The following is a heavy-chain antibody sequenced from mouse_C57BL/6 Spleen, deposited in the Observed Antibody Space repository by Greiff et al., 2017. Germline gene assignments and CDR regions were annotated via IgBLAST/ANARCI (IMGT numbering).Heavy chain of an antibody. CDR3: AREGSYYFFAY. CDR2: IHPNSGST. Sequence: QVQLQQPGAELVKPGASVKLSCKASGYTFTSYWMHWVKQRPGQGLEWIGMIHPNSGSTNYNEKFKSKATLTVDKSSSTAYMQLSSLTSEDSAVYYCAREGSYYFFAYWGQGTLVTVSA. D-gene: IGHD1-1*01. J-gene: IGHJ3*01. CDR1: GYTFTSYW. V-gene: IGHV1-64*01.